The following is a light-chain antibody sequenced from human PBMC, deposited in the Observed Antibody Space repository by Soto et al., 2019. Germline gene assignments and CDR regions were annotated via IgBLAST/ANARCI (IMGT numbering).Light chain of an antibody. CDR2: HVS. CDR1: SSDFGGYNY. V-gene: IGLV2-14*03. CDR3: TSFTSDNLYV. J-gene: IGLJ1*01. Sequence: QSVLTQPASVSGSPGQSITISCTGTSSDFGGYNYVSWYQQYPGKVPKLLIYHVSNRPSGVSNRFSGSKSGNTASLTISGLQAEDEADYFCTSFTSDNLYVFGTGTKVTVL.